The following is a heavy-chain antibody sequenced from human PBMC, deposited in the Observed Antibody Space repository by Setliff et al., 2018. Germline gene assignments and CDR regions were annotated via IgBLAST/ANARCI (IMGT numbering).Heavy chain of an antibody. Sequence: ASVKVSCKASGYTFSTYGIAWVRQAPGQGLEWMGWISPYNGYIIYAHKFQGRVTMTTDTSTGTADMELRNLRSDDTAVYYCTRDTNIVVVPPHRTAFDIWGQGTMVTVS. J-gene: IGHJ3*02. CDR3: TRDTNIVVVPPHRTAFDI. CDR1: GYTFSTYG. CDR2: ISPYNGYI. V-gene: IGHV1-18*01. D-gene: IGHD2-2*01.